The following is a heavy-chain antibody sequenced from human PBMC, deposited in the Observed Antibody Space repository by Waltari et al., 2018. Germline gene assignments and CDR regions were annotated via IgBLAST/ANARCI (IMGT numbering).Heavy chain of an antibody. Sequence: EVQLVESGGGLAKLGGPLRLSCTASGLPLSNARMSWVRQAPGKGREGVGRIKSKSEGGTTDHAAPVKGRFTVSRDDSKNTLYLQMNSLNIEDTAVYYFTTDRYNTSSQFAYWGQGTLVTVSS. V-gene: IGHV3-15*01. CDR2: IKSKSEGGTT. D-gene: IGHD6-6*01. CDR3: TTDRYNTSSQFAY. J-gene: IGHJ4*02. CDR1: GLPLSNAR.